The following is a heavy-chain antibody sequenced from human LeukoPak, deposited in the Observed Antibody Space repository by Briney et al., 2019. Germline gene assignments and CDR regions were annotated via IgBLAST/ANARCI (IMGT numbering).Heavy chain of an antibody. V-gene: IGHV1-2*02. J-gene: IGHJ4*02. CDR2: INPNSGGT. CDR3: ARKYSSGWYSVFDY. CDR1: GYTFTGYY. Sequence: ASVKVSCKASGYTFTGYYMHWVRQAPGQGLEWMGWINPNSGGTNYAQKFQGRVTMTRDTSISTAYMELSRLRSDDTAVYYCARKYSSGWYSVFDYWGQGTWSPSPQ. D-gene: IGHD6-19*01.